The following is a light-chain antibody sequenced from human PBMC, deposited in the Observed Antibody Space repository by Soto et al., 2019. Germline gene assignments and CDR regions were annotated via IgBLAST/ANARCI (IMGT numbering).Light chain of an antibody. V-gene: IGLV2-11*01. CDR2: DVS. J-gene: IGLJ1*01. CDR1: SSDVGGYNY. CDR3: CSYAGIRHV. Sequence: SVLTQPRSVSGSPGQSVTISCTGTSSDVGGYNYVSWYQQHPGKAPKLMIYDVSKRPSGVPDRFSGSKSGNTASLTISGLQAEDEADYYCCSYAGIRHVFGTGTKVTVL.